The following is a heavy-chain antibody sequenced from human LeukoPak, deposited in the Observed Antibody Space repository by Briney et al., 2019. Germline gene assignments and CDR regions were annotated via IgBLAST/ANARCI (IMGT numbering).Heavy chain of an antibody. CDR2: IYSGGST. CDR1: GFTVSSNY. Sequence: GGSLRLSCAASGFTVSSNYMSWVRQAPGKGLEWVSVIYSGGSTYYADSVKGRFTISRDNSKNTLYLQMDSLRAEDTAVYYCAREMATIWDYWGQGTLVTVSS. J-gene: IGHJ4*02. D-gene: IGHD5-24*01. CDR3: AREMATIWDY. V-gene: IGHV3-53*01.